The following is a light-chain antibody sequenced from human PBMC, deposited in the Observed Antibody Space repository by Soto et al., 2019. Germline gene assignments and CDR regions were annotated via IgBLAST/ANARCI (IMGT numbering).Light chain of an antibody. CDR1: QSLLYSSNNKNY. CDR3: QQYYSIPPT. Sequence: DIVMTQSPDSLAVSLGERATINCKSSQSLLYSSNNKNYLTWYQHKPGQPPKLLIYWAPTRKSGVPDRFSGSGSGTDFTLTISSLQAEDVAVYYCQQYYSIPPTFGGGTKVDIK. CDR2: WAP. V-gene: IGKV4-1*01. J-gene: IGKJ4*01.